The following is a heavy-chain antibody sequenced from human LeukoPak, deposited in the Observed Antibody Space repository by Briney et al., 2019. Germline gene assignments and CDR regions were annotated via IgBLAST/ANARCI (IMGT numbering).Heavy chain of an antibody. CDR3: ARAAFDDISSSGEWMGDY. V-gene: IGHV3-30-3*01. D-gene: IGHD6-6*01. CDR1: GFTFSSYA. Sequence: GGSLRLSCAASGFTFSSYAMHWVRQAPGKGLEWVAVISYDGSNKYYADSVKGRFTISRDNSKNTLYLQMNSLRVEDTAVYYCARAAFDDISSSGEWMGDYWGQGTLVTVSS. CDR2: ISYDGSNK. J-gene: IGHJ4*02.